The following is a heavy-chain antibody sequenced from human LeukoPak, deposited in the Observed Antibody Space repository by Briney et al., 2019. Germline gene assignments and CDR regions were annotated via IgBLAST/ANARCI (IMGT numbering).Heavy chain of an antibody. Sequence: PSETLSLTCTVSGDSIGSYFWSWIRQPAGKGLEWIGRIYSSGSTNYNPSLKSRVTMSVDTSKNQFSLKLSSVTAADTAVYYCATHDYGDHRYFDYWGQGTLVTVSS. J-gene: IGHJ4*02. D-gene: IGHD4-17*01. CDR3: ATHDYGDHRYFDY. V-gene: IGHV4-4*07. CDR2: IYSSGST. CDR1: GDSIGSYF.